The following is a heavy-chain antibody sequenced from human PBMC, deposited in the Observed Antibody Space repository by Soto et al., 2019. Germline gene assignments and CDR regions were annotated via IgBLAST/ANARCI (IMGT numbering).Heavy chain of an antibody. CDR3: EKDPYTSALDY. V-gene: IGHV3-30*18. D-gene: IGHD2-2*02. J-gene: IGHJ4*02. CDR2: ISYDGSNK. CDR1: GFTFSSYG. Sequence: GGSLRLSCAASGFTFSSYGMHWVRQAPGKGLEWVAVISYDGSNKYYADSVKGRFTISRDNSKNTLYLQMNSLRAEDTAVYYCEKDPYTSALDYWGQGTLVTVSS.